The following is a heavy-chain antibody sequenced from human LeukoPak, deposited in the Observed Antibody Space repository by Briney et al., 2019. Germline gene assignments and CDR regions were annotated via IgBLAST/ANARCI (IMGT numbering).Heavy chain of an antibody. CDR2: IRYDGSHT. CDR1: GFTFSSSA. V-gene: IGHV3-30*02. J-gene: IGHJ4*02. Sequence: PGGSLRLSCAASGFTFSSSAMHWVRQPPGKGLEWVAFIRYDGSHTYYADSVKGRFTISRDNSKNTLYLQMNSLRAEDTAVYYCAKDLSGSGYFLEYWGQATLVTVSA. CDR3: AKDLSGSGYFLEY. D-gene: IGHD3-22*01.